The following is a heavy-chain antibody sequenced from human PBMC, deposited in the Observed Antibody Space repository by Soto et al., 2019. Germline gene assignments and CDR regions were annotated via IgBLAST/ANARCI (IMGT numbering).Heavy chain of an antibody. CDR1: GFTFSDYY. CDR3: ARDRRYSNHPSNWFDP. Sequence: LILSCAASGFTFSDYYMSWIRQAPWKGLEWVSYISSSSSYTNYAGSVKGRFTISRDNAKNSLYLQMNSLRAEDTAVYYCARDRRYSNHPSNWFDPWGQGTLVTVSS. V-gene: IGHV3-11*06. CDR2: ISSSSSYT. D-gene: IGHD4-4*01. J-gene: IGHJ5*02.